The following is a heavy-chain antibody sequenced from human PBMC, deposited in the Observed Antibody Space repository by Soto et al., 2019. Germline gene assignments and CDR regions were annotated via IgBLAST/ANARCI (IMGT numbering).Heavy chain of an antibody. Sequence: GGSLRLSCAASGFTFSSYAIHWVRQAPGKGLEWVTFISDDGSNKYYADSVKGRFTISRDNSKNTLYLQMNSLRADDTAVYYCAREVASYDRSGFFDYWGQGALVTVSS. CDR1: GFTFSSYA. V-gene: IGHV3-30-3*01. CDR3: AREVASYDRSGFFDY. D-gene: IGHD3-22*01. CDR2: ISDDGSNK. J-gene: IGHJ4*02.